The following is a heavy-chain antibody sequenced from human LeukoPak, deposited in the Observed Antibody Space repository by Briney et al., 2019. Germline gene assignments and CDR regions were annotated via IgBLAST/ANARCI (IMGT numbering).Heavy chain of an antibody. Sequence: ASVKVSCKASGYTFTGYYMHWVRQAPGQGLEWMGWINPNSGGTNYAQKFQGRVTMTRDTSISTAYMELSRLRSDDTAVYYCARAAAGYYYYMDVWGKGTTVTVSS. CDR3: ARAAAGYYYYMDV. CDR1: GYTFTGYY. D-gene: IGHD6-13*01. CDR2: INPNSGGT. V-gene: IGHV1-2*02. J-gene: IGHJ6*03.